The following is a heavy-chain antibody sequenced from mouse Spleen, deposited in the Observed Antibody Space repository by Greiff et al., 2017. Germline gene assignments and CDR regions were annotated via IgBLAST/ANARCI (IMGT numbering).Heavy chain of an antibody. CDR3: ARHEIYYGNPYYFDY. CDR1: GFTFSSYG. CDR2: ISSGGSYT. Sequence: EVHLVESGGDLVKPGGSLKLSCAASGFTFSSYGMSWVRQTPDKRLEWVATISSGGSYTYYPDSVKGRFTISRDNAKNTLYLQMSSLKSEDTAMYYCARHEIYYGNPYYFDYWGQGTTLTVSS. J-gene: IGHJ2*01. D-gene: IGHD2-1*01. V-gene: IGHV5-6*01.